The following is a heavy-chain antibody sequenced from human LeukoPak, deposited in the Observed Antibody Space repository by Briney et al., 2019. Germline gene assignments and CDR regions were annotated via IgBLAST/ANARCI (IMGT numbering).Heavy chain of an antibody. CDR3: ARDTDGSLDY. V-gene: IGHV3-7*01. CDR1: GFTFTNSW. J-gene: IGHJ4*02. D-gene: IGHD1-26*01. CDR2: IKQDGSTK. Sequence: GGSLRLSCAASGFTFTNSWMAWVRQAPGKGLEWVANIKQDGSTKHYADSLKGRFTISRDNPKNSLYLQMNSLRADDTAVYYSARDTDGSLDYWRQRILVTVAS.